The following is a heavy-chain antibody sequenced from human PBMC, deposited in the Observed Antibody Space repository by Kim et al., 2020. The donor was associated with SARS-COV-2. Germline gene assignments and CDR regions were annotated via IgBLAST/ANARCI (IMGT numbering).Heavy chain of an antibody. CDR2: IKSKTDGGTT. V-gene: IGHV3-15*01. J-gene: IGHJ6*02. CDR3: TTPMFGDVSPVYYYYGMDV. D-gene: IGHD3-10*02. Sequence: GGSLRLSCAASGFTFSNAWMSWVRQAPGKGLEWVGRIKSKTDGGTTDYAAPVKGRFTISRDDSKNTLYLQMNSLKTEDTAVYYCTTPMFGDVSPVYYYYGMDVWGQGTTVTVSS. CDR1: GFTFSNAW.